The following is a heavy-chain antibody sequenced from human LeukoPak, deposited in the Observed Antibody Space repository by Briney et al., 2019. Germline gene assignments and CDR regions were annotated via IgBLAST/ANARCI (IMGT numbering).Heavy chain of an antibody. V-gene: IGHV4-31*03. Sequence: SQTLSLTCTVSGGSISSGGYYWSWIRQHPGKGLEWVGYIYYSGSTYYNPSLKSRISMSVDTSKNQFSLMLSSVTAADTAVYYCARGGNPDYGDSKIDYWGQGTLVTVSS. D-gene: IGHD4-17*01. CDR2: IYYSGST. CDR3: ARGGNPDYGDSKIDY. J-gene: IGHJ4*02. CDR1: GGSISSGGYY.